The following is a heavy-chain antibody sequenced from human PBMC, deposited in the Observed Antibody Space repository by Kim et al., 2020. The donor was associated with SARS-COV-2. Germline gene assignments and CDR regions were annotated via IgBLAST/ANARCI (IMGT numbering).Heavy chain of an antibody. Sequence: GGSLRLSCAASGFTFSSYAMSWVRQAPGKGLEWVSAISGSGGSTDYADSVKGRFTISRDNSKNTLYLQMNSLRAEDTAVYYCAKGEVDTAMVTAAGVFDYWGQGTLVTISS. CDR3: AKGEVDTAMVTAAGVFDY. V-gene: IGHV3-23*01. J-gene: IGHJ4*02. CDR1: GFTFSSYA. CDR2: ISGSGGST. D-gene: IGHD5-18*01.